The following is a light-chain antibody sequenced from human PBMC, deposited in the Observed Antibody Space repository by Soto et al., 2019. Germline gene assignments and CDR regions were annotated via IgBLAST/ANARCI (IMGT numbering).Light chain of an antibody. V-gene: IGKV4-1*01. CDR2: WAS. CDR1: QSILYNSNNKNY. J-gene: IGKJ1*01. Sequence: DIVMTQSPDSLAVSLGERATINCKSSQSILYNSNNKNYLAWYQQKAGQPPKLRIYWASTRESGVPDRFSGSGSGTDFTLTISSLQAEDVAVYYCQQYHDTPRTFGQGTKVEIK. CDR3: QQYHDTPRT.